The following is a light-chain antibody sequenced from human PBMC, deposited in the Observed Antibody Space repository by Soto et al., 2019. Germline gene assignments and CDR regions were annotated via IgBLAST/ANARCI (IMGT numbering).Light chain of an antibody. CDR1: SSNIGGTNY. CDR2: SNN. Sequence: QSVLTQPPSASGTPWQKVFISCSGSSSNIGGTNYAYWYQQLPGAAPKLLMHSNNLRPSGVPERISGSKFGTAASLAISGLRSEDEAVYYCASWDDRLGAVIFGGGTKLTVL. CDR3: ASWDDRLGAVI. V-gene: IGLV1-47*02. J-gene: IGLJ2*01.